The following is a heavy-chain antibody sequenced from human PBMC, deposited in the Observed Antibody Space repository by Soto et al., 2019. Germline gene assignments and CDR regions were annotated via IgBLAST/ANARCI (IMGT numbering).Heavy chain of an antibody. Sequence: ASVKVSCKASGYTFTSYYMHWVRQAPGQGLEWMGIINPSGGSTSYAQKFRGRVTMTRDTSTSTVYMELSSLRSEDTAVYYCAISSEGIRVFGVVIIEPDYYGMDVWGQGTTVTVSS. CDR2: INPSGGST. V-gene: IGHV1-46*01. J-gene: IGHJ6*02. CDR1: GYTFTSYY. CDR3: AISSEGIRVFGVVIIEPDYYGMDV. D-gene: IGHD3-3*01.